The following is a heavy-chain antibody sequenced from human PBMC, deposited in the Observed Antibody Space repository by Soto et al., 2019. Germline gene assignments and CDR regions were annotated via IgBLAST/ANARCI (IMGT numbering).Heavy chain of an antibody. V-gene: IGHV3-23*01. D-gene: IGHD6-13*01. J-gene: IGHJ4*02. CDR3: AKRQGIGAAAKIFDF. Sequence: EVQLLESGGGLVQPGGSLRLSCAASGFIFRNLAMSWVRQFPGKGLEWFSGIGDGGHLIDYEDSVRGRFTMSRDNSKNMLYLQMNSLRAEDTAVYFCAKRQGIGAAAKIFDFWGQGDRVTVSS. CDR1: GFIFRNLA. CDR2: IGDGGHLI.